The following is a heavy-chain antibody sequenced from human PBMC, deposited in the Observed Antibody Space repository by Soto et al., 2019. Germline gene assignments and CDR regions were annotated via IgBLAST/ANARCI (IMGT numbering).Heavy chain of an antibody. CDR3: ARDLDDTPTKQKYYYGMDV. CDR2: IIPIFGTA. J-gene: IGHJ6*02. CDR1: GGTFSSYA. D-gene: IGHD1-1*01. V-gene: IGHV1-69*01. Sequence: QVQLVQSGAEVKQPGSSVKVSCKASGGTFSSYAISWVRQAPGQGLEWMGGIIPIFGTANYAQKFQGRVTITADESTSTAYMELSSLRSEDTAVYYCARDLDDTPTKQKYYYGMDVWGQGTTVTVSS.